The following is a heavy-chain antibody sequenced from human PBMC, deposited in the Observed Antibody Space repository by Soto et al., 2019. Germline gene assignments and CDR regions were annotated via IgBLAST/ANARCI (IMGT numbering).Heavy chain of an antibody. D-gene: IGHD4-17*01. V-gene: IGHV5-51*01. Sequence: GESLKISFKASGYIFTLNWIGWVRQMPGKGLEWMGIIYPGDSDTRYSPSFQGQVTISADKSISTASLQWSSLKASDTAVYYCARQSPTPGYYYFSYGMDVWGQGTTVTVSS. CDR1: GYIFTLNW. CDR2: IYPGDSDT. CDR3: ARQSPTPGYYYFSYGMDV. J-gene: IGHJ6*02.